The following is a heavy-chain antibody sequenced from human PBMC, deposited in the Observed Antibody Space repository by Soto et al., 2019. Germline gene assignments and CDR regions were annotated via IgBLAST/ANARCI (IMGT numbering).Heavy chain of an antibody. J-gene: IGHJ6*02. V-gene: IGHV1-46*01. CDR3: AREYCGGDCFSGLHYYCMDV. CDR1: GYTFTNYY. Sequence: QVQLVQSGAEVKKPGASVEVSCKASGYTFTNYYMHWVRQAPGQGLEWVGVINPRGGSTSSAQKCQSRVTMIRDTSTSTVYMGLSSLRSKDTAVYYCAREYCGGDCFSGLHYYCMDVWGQGTTVTVSS. CDR2: INPRGGST. D-gene: IGHD2-21*02.